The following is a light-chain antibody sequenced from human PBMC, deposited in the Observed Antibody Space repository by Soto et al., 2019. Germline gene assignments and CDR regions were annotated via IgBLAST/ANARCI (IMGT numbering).Light chain of an antibody. CDR2: HAS. CDR1: RSLSSDY. V-gene: IGKV3-20*01. CDR3: QQFSSYPLT. Sequence: IVLMQSPDTLSLSPGERATLSCRASRSLSSDYLAWYQQKPGQAPRLLFYHASRRATGTPDRFSGGGSGTDFTLTISRLEPEDFAVYYCQQFSSYPLTFGGGTKVDIK. J-gene: IGKJ4*01.